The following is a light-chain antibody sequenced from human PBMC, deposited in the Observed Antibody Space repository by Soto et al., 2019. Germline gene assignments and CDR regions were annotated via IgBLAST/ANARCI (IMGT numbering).Light chain of an antibody. CDR2: AAS. Sequence: GDRVAITCRASHDIARWLAWYQQQPGKAPRLLIYAASSLQSGAPTRFSGSGSGTDFTLTITNLQPEDSAVYYCQQVKGFPLTFGGGTKVDIK. J-gene: IGKJ4*01. CDR1: HDIARW. CDR3: QQVKGFPLT. V-gene: IGKV1-12*01.